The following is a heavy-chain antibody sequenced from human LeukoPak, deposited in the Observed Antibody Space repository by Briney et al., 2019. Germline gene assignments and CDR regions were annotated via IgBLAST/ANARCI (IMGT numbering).Heavy chain of an antibody. J-gene: IGHJ4*02. Sequence: SETLSLTCTVSGGSISNGIYYWSWIRQHPGRGLEWIGYSYDIGNTYYNPAPNSRVTILVDTSKKQFSLKLSSVTAADTAVYYCATLVVEGRFGEHKGYFNYWGQGTLVTVSS. CDR1: GGSISNGIYY. CDR2: SYDIGNT. V-gene: IGHV4-31*03. D-gene: IGHD3-10*01. CDR3: ATLVVEGRFGEHKGYFNY.